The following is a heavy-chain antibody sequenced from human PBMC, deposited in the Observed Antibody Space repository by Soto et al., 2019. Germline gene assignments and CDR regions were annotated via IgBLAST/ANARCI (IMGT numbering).Heavy chain of an antibody. CDR2: IRTYNGNT. CDR1: GYSFTNHG. J-gene: IGHJ6*01. V-gene: IGHV1-18*01. CDR3: ARHRPSRETEPTQPRVAMDA. Sequence: QVHLVQSGAEVKRPGASVKVSCEASGYSFTNHGISWVRQAPGQGIERMGWIRTYNGNTVFAQKLADRFTITTDTSTRTAYMELRSLTSADTPMYCCARHRPSRETEPTQPRVAMDAWGPGTTVTVSS.